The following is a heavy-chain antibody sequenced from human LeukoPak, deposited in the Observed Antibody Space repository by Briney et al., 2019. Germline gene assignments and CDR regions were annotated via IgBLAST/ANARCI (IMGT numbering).Heavy chain of an antibody. V-gene: IGHV3-11*01. J-gene: IGHJ4*02. Sequence: GGSLRLSCAASGFTFSDYYMSWIRQAPGKGLEWVSYISSSGSTIYYADSVKGRFTISRDNAKNSLYLQMNSLRAEDTAVYYCAKDDYDSSGYHSAFDYWGQGTLVTVSS. CDR2: ISSSGSTI. CDR3: AKDDYDSSGYHSAFDY. CDR1: GFTFSDYY. D-gene: IGHD3-22*01.